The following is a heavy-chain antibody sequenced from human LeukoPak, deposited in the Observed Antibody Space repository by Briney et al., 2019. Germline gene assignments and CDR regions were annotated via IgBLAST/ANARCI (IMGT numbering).Heavy chain of an antibody. CDR2: IYYSGST. CDR1: GGSISSYY. D-gene: IGHD3-22*01. V-gene: IGHV4-59*08. CDR3: ARAYYYDSSGYWPLPDAFDI. J-gene: IGHJ3*02. Sequence: PSETLSLTCTVSGGSISSYYWSWIRQPPGKGLEWIGYIYYSGSTNYNPSLKSRVTISVDTSKNQFSLKLSSVTAADTAVYYCARAYYYDSSGYWPLPDAFDIWGQGTMVIVSS.